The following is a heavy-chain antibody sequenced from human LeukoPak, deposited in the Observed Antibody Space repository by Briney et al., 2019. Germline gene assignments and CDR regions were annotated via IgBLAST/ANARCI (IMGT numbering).Heavy chain of an antibody. Sequence: GASVKVSCKASGGTFSSYAISWVRQAPGQGLEWMGGIIPIFGTANYAQKFQGRVTITADKSTSTAYMELSSLRSEDTAVYYCAATQQYCSGTSCFFDYWGQGTLVTVSS. CDR1: GGTFSSYA. V-gene: IGHV1-69*06. D-gene: IGHD2-2*01. CDR3: AATQQYCSGTSCFFDY. J-gene: IGHJ4*02. CDR2: IIPIFGTA.